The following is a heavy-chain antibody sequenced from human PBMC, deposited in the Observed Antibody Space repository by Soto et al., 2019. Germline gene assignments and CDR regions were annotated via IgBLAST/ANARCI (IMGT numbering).Heavy chain of an antibody. J-gene: IGHJ4*02. CDR2: IYHSGST. CDR3: ARDDRTTGTTTPEYYFDY. V-gene: IGHV4-4*02. Sequence: SATLSLTCAVSGGSISSSNWWSWVRQPPGKGLEWIGEIYHSGSTNYNPSLKSRVTISVDKSKNQFSLKLSSVTAADTAVYYCARDDRTTGTTTPEYYFDYWGQGTLVTVSS. CDR1: GGSISSSNW. D-gene: IGHD1-1*01.